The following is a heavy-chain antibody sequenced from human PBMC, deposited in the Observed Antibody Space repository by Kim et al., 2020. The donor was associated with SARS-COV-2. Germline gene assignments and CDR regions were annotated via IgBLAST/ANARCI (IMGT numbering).Heavy chain of an antibody. CDR3: AGDLGFSL. V-gene: IGHV3-53*04. J-gene: IGHJ1*01. Sequence: GGSLRLSCAASGFTVSGNFMSWIRQAPGKGLEWVSIIYSGGNTYYADSVKGRFTTSRHNSKNTLYLQMNTLTPEDTAVYYCAGDLGFSLWGQGTLVTVSS. CDR1: GFTVSGNF. CDR2: IYSGGNT. D-gene: IGHD7-27*01.